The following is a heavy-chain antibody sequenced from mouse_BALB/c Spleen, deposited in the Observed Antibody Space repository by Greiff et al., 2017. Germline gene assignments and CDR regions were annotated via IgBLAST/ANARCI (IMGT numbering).Heavy chain of an antibody. V-gene: IGHV5-6*01. J-gene: IGHJ4*01. Sequence: EVQLVESGGDLVKPGGSLKLSCAASGFTFSSYGMSWVRQTPDKRLEWVATISSGGSYTYYPDSVKGRFTISRDNAKNTRYLQMSSLKSEDTAMYYCARGLSMDYWGQGTSVTVSS. CDR3: ARGLSMDY. CDR1: GFTFSSYG. CDR2: ISSGGSYT.